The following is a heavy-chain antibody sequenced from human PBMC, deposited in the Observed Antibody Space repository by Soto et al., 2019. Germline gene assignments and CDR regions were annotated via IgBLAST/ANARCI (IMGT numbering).Heavy chain of an antibody. V-gene: IGHV4-34*01. CDR3: ARFGHALSCPNYDFWSGCGAFDI. J-gene: IGHJ3*02. Sequence: SETLSLTCAVYGGSFSGYYWSWIRQPPGKGPEWIGEINHSGSTNYNPSLKSRVTISVDTSKNQFSLKLSSVTAADTAVYYCARFGHALSCPNYDFWSGCGAFDIWGQGTMVTVSS. D-gene: IGHD3-3*01. CDR2: INHSGST. CDR1: GGSFSGYY.